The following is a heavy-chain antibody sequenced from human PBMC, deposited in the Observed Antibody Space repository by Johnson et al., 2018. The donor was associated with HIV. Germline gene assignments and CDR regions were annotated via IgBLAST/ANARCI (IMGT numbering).Heavy chain of an antibody. V-gene: IGHV3-30*03. CDR3: ARAVDILAGPDALDI. CDR2: ISYDGSEK. CDR1: GFSFSSYG. Sequence: QVQLVESGGGVVQPGRSLRLSCAASGFSFSSYGIHWVRQAPGKGLEWVAVISYDGSEKYNVDSVKGRFIISRDNAKNSLYLQMNSLRAEDTAVYYCARAVDILAGPDALDIWGQGTLVTVSS. D-gene: IGHD3-9*01. J-gene: IGHJ3*02.